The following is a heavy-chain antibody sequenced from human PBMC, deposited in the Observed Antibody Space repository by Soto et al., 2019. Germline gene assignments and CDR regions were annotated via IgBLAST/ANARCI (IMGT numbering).Heavy chain of an antibody. Sequence: QVQLVQSVTEVKKPGASVQVSCKASGYSFTSYGINWVRQAPGQGLEWMGWISTYNGDTNYAQKFQGRVTMTTDTSTNTDYMELRRLTSDDTAVYFCARGDSTGSPRGWFDPWGQGTVVTVSS. CDR3: ARGDSTGSPRGWFDP. V-gene: IGHV1-18*04. J-gene: IGHJ5*02. CDR2: ISTYNGDT. CDR1: GYSFTSYG. D-gene: IGHD6-19*01.